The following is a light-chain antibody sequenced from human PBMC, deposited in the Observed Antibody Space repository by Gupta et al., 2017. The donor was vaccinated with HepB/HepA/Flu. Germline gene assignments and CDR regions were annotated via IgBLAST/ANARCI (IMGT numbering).Light chain of an antibody. CDR1: HGISRF. CDR2: DSS. CDR3: QQRSYWPPEHS. J-gene: IGKJ4*01. Sequence: EIVLTQSPATLSLSLGETATLSCRARHGISRFLAWFQQKPGEAPRLLIYDSSTRAEGIPPRCSGSGAATDFTLTINSRVPDDFAVYYCQQRSYWPPEHSFGGGTKVEIK. V-gene: IGKV3-11*01.